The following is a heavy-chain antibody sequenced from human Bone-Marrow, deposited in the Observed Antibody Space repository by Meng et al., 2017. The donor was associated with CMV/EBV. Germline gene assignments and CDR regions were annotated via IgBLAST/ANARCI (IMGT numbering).Heavy chain of an antibody. CDR2: LYSGGKT. Sequence: GGSLRLSCAASGFTFSSYAMHWVRQAPGKGLEWVSILYSGGKTYYAESVRGRFTISRDSSKNTLYLQMNSLRPEDTAVYYCVRVYGGNSGVWGQGTLVTVSS. CDR1: GFTFSSYA. CDR3: VRVYGGNSGV. D-gene: IGHD4-23*01. V-gene: IGHV3-66*02. J-gene: IGHJ4*01.